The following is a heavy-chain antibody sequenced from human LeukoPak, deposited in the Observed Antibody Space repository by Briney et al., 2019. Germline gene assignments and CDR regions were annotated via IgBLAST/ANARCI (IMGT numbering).Heavy chain of an antibody. Sequence: ASVKVSCKVSGYTLTELSMHWVRQAPGKGLEWMGGFDPEDGETIYAQKFQGRVTMTEDTSTDTAYMELSSLRSEDTAVYYCARALRGGTTPRYYYYYMDVWGKGTTVTVSS. CDR1: GYTLTELS. D-gene: IGHD1-7*01. CDR2: FDPEDGET. V-gene: IGHV1-24*01. J-gene: IGHJ6*03. CDR3: ARALRGGTTPRYYYYYMDV.